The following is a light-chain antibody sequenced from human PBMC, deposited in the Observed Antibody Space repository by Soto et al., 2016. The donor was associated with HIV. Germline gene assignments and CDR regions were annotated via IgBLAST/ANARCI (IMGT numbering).Light chain of an antibody. J-gene: IGLJ1*01. CDR3: QVWDSSSDHSGV. Sequence: SYVLTQPPSVSVAPGKTATITCGGDNIGRKSVNWYQQKPGQAPILVIYDDTDRPSGIPERFSGSNSGNTATLTINSVEAGDEADFYCQVWDSSSDHSGVFGTGTKVTVL. V-gene: IGLV3-21*04. CDR2: DDT. CDR1: NIGRKS.